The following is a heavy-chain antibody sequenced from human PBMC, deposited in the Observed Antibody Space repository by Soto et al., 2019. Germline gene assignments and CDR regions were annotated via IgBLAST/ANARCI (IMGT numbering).Heavy chain of an antibody. V-gene: IGHV5-51*01. D-gene: IGHD5-18*01. CDR2: IYPDDSDT. Sequence: EVQLVQSGAEVKKPGESLKISCKGSGYSFSSYWIGWVRQMPGKGLEWMAIIYPDDSDTRYSPSLQGQVTISADKSISTAYLQWSSLKASDTAMYYCARSAVRGYTYGYPHTPVDYWGQGTLVTVSS. J-gene: IGHJ4*02. CDR1: GYSFSSYW. CDR3: ARSAVRGYTYGYPHTPVDY.